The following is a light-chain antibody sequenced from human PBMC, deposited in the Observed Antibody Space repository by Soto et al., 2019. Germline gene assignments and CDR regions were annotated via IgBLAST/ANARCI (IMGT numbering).Light chain of an antibody. J-gene: IGLJ1*01. Sequence: QSALTQPASVSGSPGQSITISCTGTSSDIGGHHFVSWYQQQSGKAPKLVIYEVTDRPSGVSDRFSGSKSGNTASLPISGLQPEDEADYYCSSYTSSSLYVFGTGTKVTVL. CDR1: SSDIGGHHF. V-gene: IGLV2-14*01. CDR3: SSYTSSSLYV. CDR2: EVT.